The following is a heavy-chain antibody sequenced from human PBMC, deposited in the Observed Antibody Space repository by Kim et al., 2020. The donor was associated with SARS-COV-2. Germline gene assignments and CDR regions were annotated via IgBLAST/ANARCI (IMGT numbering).Heavy chain of an antibody. CDR1: GYTFTSYG. V-gene: IGHV1-18*01. J-gene: IGHJ6*02. CDR3: ARDTIVVVPAGQRTYYYYGMDV. Sequence: ASVKVSCKASGYTFTSYGISWVRQAPGQGLEWMGWISAYNGNTNYAQKLQGRVTMTTDTSTSTAYMELRSLRSDDTAVYYCARDTIVVVPAGQRTYYYYGMDVWGQGTTVTVSS. D-gene: IGHD2-2*01. CDR2: ISAYNGNT.